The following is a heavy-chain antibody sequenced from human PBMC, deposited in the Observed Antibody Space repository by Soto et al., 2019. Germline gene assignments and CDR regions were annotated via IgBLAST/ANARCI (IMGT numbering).Heavy chain of an antibody. Sequence: PSETLSLTCAVSGGSFTSNNWWTWVRQPPGRGLEWIGEIYRTGSTNYNPSLKSRVTISLDKSENQFSLKVTSLTAADTAVYYCARRDPGTSVDYWGQGTLVTVSS. V-gene: IGHV4-4*02. CDR3: ARRDPGTSVDY. CDR1: GGSFTSNNW. D-gene: IGHD1-7*01. J-gene: IGHJ4*02. CDR2: IYRTGST.